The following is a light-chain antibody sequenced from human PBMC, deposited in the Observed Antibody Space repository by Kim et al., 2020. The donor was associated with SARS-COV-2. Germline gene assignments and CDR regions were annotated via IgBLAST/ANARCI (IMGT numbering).Light chain of an antibody. CDR1: ELWDKY. V-gene: IGLV3-1*01. CDR2: HDS. CDR3: QAWYSSTLV. Sequence: SRSPRQSASCTFSGDELWDKYSCLYQQEPVQPPVLVIYHDSKPPSWIPEQFSGSSSWNTATLTVSGTQAMDDADYFCQAWYSSTLVFGGGTQLTVL. J-gene: IGLJ2*01.